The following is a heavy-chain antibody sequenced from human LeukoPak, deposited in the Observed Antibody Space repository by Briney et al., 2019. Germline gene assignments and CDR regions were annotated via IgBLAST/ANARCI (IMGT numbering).Heavy chain of an antibody. J-gene: IGHJ4*02. Sequence: GGSLRLSCAASGFTFSNYWMTWVRQAPGKGLEWVAHINQDGSEEHYMDSVKARFTISRDNAENSLSLQMNSLRAEDTAVYYCVRDGGVSGYDLLDYWGQGTLVTVSS. CDR3: VRDGGVSGYDLLDY. D-gene: IGHD5-12*01. V-gene: IGHV3-7*01. CDR2: INQDGSEE. CDR1: GFTFSNYW.